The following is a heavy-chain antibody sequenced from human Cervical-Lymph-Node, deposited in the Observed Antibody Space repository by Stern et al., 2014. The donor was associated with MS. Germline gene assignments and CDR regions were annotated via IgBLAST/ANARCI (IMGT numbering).Heavy chain of an antibody. CDR1: GFTFSTYA. CDR2: VSYDGTQR. CDR3: ARGGRGVGLEY. D-gene: IGHD3-10*01. J-gene: IGHJ4*02. V-gene: IGHV3-30-3*01. Sequence: DQLVESGGGVVQPGRSLSLSCVASGFTFSTYAMPWVRQAPGQGLEWVAFVSYDGTQRNSTDSVKARFTISRDNSKNTLYLHMNSLRDEDTAVYFCARGGRGVGLEYWGQGALVTVSS.